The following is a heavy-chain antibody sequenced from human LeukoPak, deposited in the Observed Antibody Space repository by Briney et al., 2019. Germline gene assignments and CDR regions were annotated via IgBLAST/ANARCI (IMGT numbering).Heavy chain of an antibody. CDR3: ASSEWELRGMAFDY. J-gene: IGHJ4*02. Sequence: SSETLSLTCTVSGGSISSGSYYWSWIRQPAGKGLEWIGRIYTSGSTNYNPSLKSRVTISVDTSKNQFSLKLSSVTAADTAVYYCASSEWELRGMAFDYWGQGTLVTVSS. V-gene: IGHV4-61*02. CDR1: GGSISSGSYY. D-gene: IGHD1-26*01. CDR2: IYTSGST.